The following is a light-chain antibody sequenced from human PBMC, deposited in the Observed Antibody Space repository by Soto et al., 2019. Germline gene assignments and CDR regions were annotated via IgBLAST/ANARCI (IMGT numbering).Light chain of an antibody. Sequence: QSALTQPASVSGSPGQSITISCTGTSSDVGGYNYVSWYQQHPGKAPKLMIYDVSNRPSGVSNRFSGSKSGNTASLTISGLQAEDEAVYYRSSYTSSSTLVVFAGGTKLTVL. CDR1: SSDVGGYNY. CDR3: SSYTSSSTLVV. V-gene: IGLV2-14*01. J-gene: IGLJ2*01. CDR2: DVS.